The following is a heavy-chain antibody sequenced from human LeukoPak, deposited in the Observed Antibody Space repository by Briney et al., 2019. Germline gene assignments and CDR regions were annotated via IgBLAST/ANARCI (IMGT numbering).Heavy chain of an antibody. V-gene: IGHV4-59*01. D-gene: IGHD1-7*01. CDR2: MHSSGST. J-gene: IGHJ5*02. CDR3: ARDRGITGTTEFDP. Sequence: TSGTLSLTCTVSGFSITTYYWSWIRQPPGKGLEWIGYMHSSGSTNYNPSLKSRVTISVDTSKNQFSLKLSSVTAADTALYYCARDRGITGTTEFDPWGQGTLVIVSS. CDR1: GFSITTYY.